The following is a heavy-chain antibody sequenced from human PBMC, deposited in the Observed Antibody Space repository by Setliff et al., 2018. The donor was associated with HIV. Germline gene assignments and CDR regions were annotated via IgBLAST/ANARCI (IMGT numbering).Heavy chain of an antibody. D-gene: IGHD1-1*01. Sequence: PSETLSLTCTVSGGSMSRFYWTWIRQPPGKGLEWIGFVYSTGSINYSPSFRGRLTISLDTSENQFSLHLTSVTAADTAAYYCARAEGDAYNSLPYFDSWGPGALVTVSS. CDR1: GGSMSRFY. J-gene: IGHJ4*02. CDR3: ARAEGDAYNSLPYFDS. V-gene: IGHV4-59*01. CDR2: VYSTGSI.